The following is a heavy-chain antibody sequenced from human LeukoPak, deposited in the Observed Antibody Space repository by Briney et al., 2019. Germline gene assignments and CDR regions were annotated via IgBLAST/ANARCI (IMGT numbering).Heavy chain of an antibody. CDR2: IRGKTNSYAT. CDR3: AKAGD. V-gene: IGHV3-73*01. CDR1: GFTFSDSA. Sequence: PGGSLRLSCAASGFTFSDSAMNWVRQASGKGLEWVGHIRGKTNSYATAYAASVRGRFTISRDDSKNTLYLQMNSLRAEDTAVYYCAKAGDWGQGTLVTVSS. D-gene: IGHD3-10*01. J-gene: IGHJ4*02.